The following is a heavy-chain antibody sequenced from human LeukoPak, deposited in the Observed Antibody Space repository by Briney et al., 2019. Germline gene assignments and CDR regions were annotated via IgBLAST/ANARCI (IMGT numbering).Heavy chain of an antibody. CDR3: TTRYNWNNGVTFDY. D-gene: IGHD1/OR15-1a*01. CDR2: IKSKTDGGTT. J-gene: IGHJ4*02. Sequence: NPGGSLRLSCAASGFTFSNAWMSWVRQAPGKGLEWVGRIKSKTDGGTTDYAAPVKGRFTISRDDSKNTLYLQMNSLKTEDTAVYYYTTRYNWNNGVTFDYWGQGTLVTVSS. CDR1: GFTFSNAW. V-gene: IGHV3-15*01.